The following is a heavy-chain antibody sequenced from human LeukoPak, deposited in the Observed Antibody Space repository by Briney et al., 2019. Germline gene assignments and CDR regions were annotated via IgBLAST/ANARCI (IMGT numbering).Heavy chain of an antibody. CDR3: ARETWIQLWFARYYYYGMDV. D-gene: IGHD5-18*01. Sequence: ASVKVSCKASGGTFRSDTISWVRQAPGEGLEWMGWMNPNSGNTGSAQKFQGRVTMTRNTSISTAYMELSSLRSEDTAVYYCARETWIQLWFARYYYYGMDVWGQGTTVTVSS. J-gene: IGHJ6*02. V-gene: IGHV1-8*02. CDR1: GGTFRSDT. CDR2: MNPNSGNT.